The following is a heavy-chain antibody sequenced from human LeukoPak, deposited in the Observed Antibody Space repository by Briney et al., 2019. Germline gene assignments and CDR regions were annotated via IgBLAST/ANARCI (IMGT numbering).Heavy chain of an antibody. CDR2: ISTDGSST. D-gene: IGHD6-19*01. CDR3: ARRTVAGSLDH. Sequence: GSLRLSCAASGFTFNNYWMHWVRRAPGKGLVWVSRISTDGSSTSYADSVEGRFTISRDNAKNTLYLQMNSLRTEDTAVYYCARRTVAGSLDHWGQGSLVTVSS. CDR1: GFTFNNYW. J-gene: IGHJ4*02. V-gene: IGHV3-74*01.